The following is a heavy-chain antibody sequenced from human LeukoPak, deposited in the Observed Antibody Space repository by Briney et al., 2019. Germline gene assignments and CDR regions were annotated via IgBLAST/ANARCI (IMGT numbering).Heavy chain of an antibody. V-gene: IGHV5-51*01. CDR2: IYPRDSDT. D-gene: IGHD1-14*01. Sequence: GEPLKISCKGSGYSFTTNWVAWLRQMPGKGLEWMGIIYPRDSDTRYSPSFQGQVTISADKSINTAYLQWSGLKASDTAVYYCARHVTTASAARGFDIWGQGTMVTVSS. CDR1: GYSFTTNW. CDR3: ARHVTTASAARGFDI. J-gene: IGHJ3*02.